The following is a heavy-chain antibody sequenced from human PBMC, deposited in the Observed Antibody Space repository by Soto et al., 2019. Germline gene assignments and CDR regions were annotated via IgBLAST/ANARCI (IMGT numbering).Heavy chain of an antibody. CDR1: GFTFSSYS. J-gene: IGHJ4*02. Sequence: GGSLRLSCAASGFTFSSYSMNWVRQAPGKGLEWVSSISSSSSYIYYADSVKGRFTISRDNAKNSLYLQMNSLRAEDTAVYYCARGPRRDGYKAPRVPGSSTHYFDYWGQGTLVTVSS. CDR2: ISSSSSYI. CDR3: ARGPRRDGYKAPRVPGSSTHYFDY. V-gene: IGHV3-21*01. D-gene: IGHD5-12*01.